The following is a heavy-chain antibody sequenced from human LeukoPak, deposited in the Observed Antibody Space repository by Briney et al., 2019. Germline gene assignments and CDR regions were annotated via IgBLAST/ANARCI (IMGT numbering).Heavy chain of an antibody. CDR2: INPNSGGT. CDR3: ARDRESYDFSNWFDP. D-gene: IGHD3-3*01. V-gene: IGHV1-2*02. Sequence: ASVKVSCKASGYTFTGYYMHWVRQAPGQGLEWMGWINPNSGGTNYAQKFQGRVTMTRDTSISTAYMELSRLRSDDTAVYYCARDRESYDFSNWFDPWGQGTLVTVSS. J-gene: IGHJ5*02. CDR1: GYTFTGYY.